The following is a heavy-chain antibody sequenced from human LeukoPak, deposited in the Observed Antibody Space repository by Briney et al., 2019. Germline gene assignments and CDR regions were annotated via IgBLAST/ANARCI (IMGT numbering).Heavy chain of an antibody. J-gene: IGHJ4*02. CDR2: IYYSGST. V-gene: IGHV4-30-4*08. CDR1: GGSISSGDYY. Sequence: SETLSLTCTVSGGSISSGDYYWSWIRQPPGKGLEWIGYIYYSGSTYYNPSLKSRVTISVDTSKNQFSLKLSSVTAADTAVYYCARDLGDYNWNEGAFDYWGQGTLVTVSP. CDR3: ARDLGDYNWNEGAFDY. D-gene: IGHD1-20*01.